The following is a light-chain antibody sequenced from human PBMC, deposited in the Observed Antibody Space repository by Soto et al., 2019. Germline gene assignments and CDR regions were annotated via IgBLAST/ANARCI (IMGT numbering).Light chain of an antibody. CDR2: GTS. V-gene: IGKV3-20*01. Sequence: ETVLTQSPGTLSLSPGERATLSCRASQSVSTSNLAWYQQRPGQAPRPLIYGTSSRATGIPDRFSGSGSGTDFTLTISRLEPEDFAVYYCQQFDYSLWTFGQGTTVEIK. CDR3: QQFDYSLWT. J-gene: IGKJ1*01. CDR1: QSVSTSN.